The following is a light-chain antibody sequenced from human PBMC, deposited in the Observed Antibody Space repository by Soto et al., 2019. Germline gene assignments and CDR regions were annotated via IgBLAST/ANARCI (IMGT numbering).Light chain of an antibody. CDR2: GVS. V-gene: IGKV3-20*01. CDR3: GQFVSSPPRT. Sequence: EIVLTQSPGTLSLSPGEKATLSCRASQSVSSAFLAWYQQKPGQAPRLLIYGVSNRATGIPDRFSGSGSGTDCMLTISRLEPEDFALYYCGQFVSSPPRTFGQGTKVEIK. J-gene: IGKJ1*01. CDR1: QSVSSAF.